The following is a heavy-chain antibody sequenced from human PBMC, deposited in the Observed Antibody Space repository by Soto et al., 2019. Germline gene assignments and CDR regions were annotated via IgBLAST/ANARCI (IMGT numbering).Heavy chain of an antibody. V-gene: IGHV3-30*18. CDR2: ISYDGTNK. CDR1: GFTFSSYD. J-gene: IGHJ4*02. CDR3: AKDRGFCTNAVCFYYFDN. Sequence: GGSLRLSCAASGFTFSSYDMHWVRQAPGKRLEWVAVISYDGTNKYYGDSVKGRFTISRDNSKNTLYLQMNSLRAEDTAVYHCAKDRGFCTNAVCFYYFDNWGQGTLVTVSS. D-gene: IGHD2-8*01.